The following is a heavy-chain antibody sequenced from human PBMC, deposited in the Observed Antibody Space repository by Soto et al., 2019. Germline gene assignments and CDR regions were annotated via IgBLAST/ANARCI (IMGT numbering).Heavy chain of an antibody. CDR2: ISYDGSNK. Sequence: GESLKISCAASGFTFSSYGMHWVRQAPGKGLEWVAVISYDGSNKYYADSVKGRFTISRDNSKNTLYLQMNSLRAEDTAVYYCAKDSGYYRKKNFFDYWGQGTLVTVSS. CDR3: AKDSGYYRKKNFFDY. V-gene: IGHV3-30*18. D-gene: IGHD3-22*01. J-gene: IGHJ4*02. CDR1: GFTFSSYG.